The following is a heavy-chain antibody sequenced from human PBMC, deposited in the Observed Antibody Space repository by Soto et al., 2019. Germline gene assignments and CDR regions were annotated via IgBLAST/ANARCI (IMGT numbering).Heavy chain of an antibody. V-gene: IGHV1-3*01. CDR3: ARDVAVRVAVAGRPVDAFDI. D-gene: IGHD6-19*01. Sequence: ASVKVSCKASGYTFTSYAMHWVRQAPGQRLEWMGWINAGNGNTKYSQKFQGRVTITRDTSASTAYMELSSLRSEDTAVYYCARDVAVRVAVAGRPVDAFDIWGQGTMVTVSS. CDR2: INAGNGNT. CDR1: GYTFTSYA. J-gene: IGHJ3*02.